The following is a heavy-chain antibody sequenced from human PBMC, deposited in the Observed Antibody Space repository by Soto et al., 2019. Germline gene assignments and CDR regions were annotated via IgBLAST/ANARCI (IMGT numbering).Heavy chain of an antibody. CDR2: IHPEGST. CDR3: AKEEWPGTNWFDP. D-gene: IGHD3-3*01. CDR1: CGSIIDGHHS. Sequence: SETLSLTCAFSCGSIIDGHHSWSWIRQPPGKGLEWIGYIHPEGSTYYNPSLKGRVTMSVDRSKNQFSLNLISVTAADTAVYYCAKEEWPGTNWFDPWGQGTLVTVSS. J-gene: IGHJ5*02. V-gene: IGHV4-30-2*01.